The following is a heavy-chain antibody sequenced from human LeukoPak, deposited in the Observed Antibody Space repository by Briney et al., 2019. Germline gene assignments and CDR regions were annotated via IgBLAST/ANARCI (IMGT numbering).Heavy chain of an antibody. Sequence: GGSLRLSCAASGFTFSSYAMSWVRQAPGKGLEWVSAISGSGGSTYYADSVKGRFTISRDDSKNTLYLQMNSLRAEDTAVYYCAKDVLLWFGEGNYFDYWGQGTLVTVSS. CDR2: ISGSGGST. V-gene: IGHV3-23*01. CDR1: GFTFSSYA. D-gene: IGHD3-10*01. CDR3: AKDVLLWFGEGNYFDY. J-gene: IGHJ4*02.